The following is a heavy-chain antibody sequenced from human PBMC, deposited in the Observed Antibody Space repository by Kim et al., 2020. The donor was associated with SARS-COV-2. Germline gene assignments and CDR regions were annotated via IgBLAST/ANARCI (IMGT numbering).Heavy chain of an antibody. CDR1: GYTLTELS. CDR2: FDPEDGET. CDR3: ATVLSKGSSGYYHFDY. Sequence: ASVKVSCKVSGYTLTELSMHWVRQAPGKGLEWMGGFDPEDGETIYAQKFQGRVTMTEDTSTDTAYMELSSLRSEDTAVYYCATVLSKGSSGYYHFDYWGQGTLVTVSS. D-gene: IGHD3-22*01. J-gene: IGHJ4*02. V-gene: IGHV1-24*01.